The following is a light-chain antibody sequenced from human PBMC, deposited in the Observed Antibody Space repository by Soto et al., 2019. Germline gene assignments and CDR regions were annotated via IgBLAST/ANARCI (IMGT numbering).Light chain of an antibody. CDR2: GTS. V-gene: IGKV3-20*01. J-gene: IGKJ1*01. Sequence: IVLTQSPGTLSLSPGERATLSCRASQSVNSKFLAWYQQKPGQVPRLVMYGTSTRATGIPDRFSGSGSGTDXTLXXSRLEPDDFAXXYXQQCASSMWTFGQGTKVEIK. CDR1: QSVNSKF. CDR3: QQCASSMWT.